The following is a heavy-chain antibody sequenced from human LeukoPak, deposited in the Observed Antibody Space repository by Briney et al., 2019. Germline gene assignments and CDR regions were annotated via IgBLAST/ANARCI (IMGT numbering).Heavy chain of an antibody. CDR3: ARENRGHGDHFDY. Sequence: SETLSLTCTVSGGSISSYYWSWIRQPPGKGLEWIGYIYYSGGTNYNPSLKSRVTISVDTSKNQFSLKLSSVTAADTAVYYCARENRGHGDHFDYWGQGALVTVSS. V-gene: IGHV4-59*01. CDR1: GGSISSYY. CDR2: IYYSGGT. J-gene: IGHJ4*02. D-gene: IGHD4-17*01.